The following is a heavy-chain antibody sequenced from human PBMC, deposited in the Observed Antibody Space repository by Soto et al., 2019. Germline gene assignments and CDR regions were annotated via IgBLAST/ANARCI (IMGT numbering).Heavy chain of an antibody. CDR2: IYYSGST. J-gene: IGHJ4*02. Sequence: QVQLQESGPGLVKPSQTLSLTCTVSGGSISSGGYYWSWIRQHPGKGLEWIGYIYYSGSTYYNPSLKSRVTISVDTSKNQFSLKLSSVTAADTAVYYCARNPLRVATIFTGDIGVDYWGQGTLVTVSS. V-gene: IGHV4-31*03. D-gene: IGHD5-12*01. CDR3: ARNPLRVATIFTGDIGVDY. CDR1: GGSISSGGYY.